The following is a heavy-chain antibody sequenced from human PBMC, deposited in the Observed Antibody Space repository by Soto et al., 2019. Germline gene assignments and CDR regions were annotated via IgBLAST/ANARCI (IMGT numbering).Heavy chain of an antibody. J-gene: IGHJ2*01. D-gene: IGHD5-12*01. V-gene: IGHV1-69*12. Sequence: QVPLVQSGAEVKKPGSSVKVSCKASGGTFSNYPISWVRQAPGQGLEWMGGIIPIFGTVNYEQKFQGRVTITADEYXGTADTELRSLRSEDTAVYYCARGNHRWLQLWYFDLWGRGTLVTVSS. CDR1: GGTFSNYP. CDR2: IIPIFGTV. CDR3: ARGNHRWLQLWYFDL.